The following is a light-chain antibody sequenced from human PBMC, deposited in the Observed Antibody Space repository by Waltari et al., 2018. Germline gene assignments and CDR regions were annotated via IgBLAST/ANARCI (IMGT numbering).Light chain of an antibody. J-gene: IGKJ4*01. Sequence: IVLTQSPGTLSLSPGERANLSCRASQSVTSSYLAWYQQKPGQAPRLLIYGASTRATGIPDRFSGSGSGTDFTLTISRLEPEDFAVYYCQQCDRSPLTFGGGTKVEIK. CDR2: GAS. CDR3: QQCDRSPLT. CDR1: QSVTSSY. V-gene: IGKV3-20*01.